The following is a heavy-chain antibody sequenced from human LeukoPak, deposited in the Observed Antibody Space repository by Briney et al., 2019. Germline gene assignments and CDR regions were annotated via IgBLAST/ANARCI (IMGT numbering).Heavy chain of an antibody. D-gene: IGHD2-2*01. Sequence: GGSLRLSCVASGFTFSSYWMTWVRQAPGKGLEWVAVISYDGSIKYYADSVKGRFTISRDDSKNTLYLQMNSLRTEDTAMYYCAKDQDIVVVPAATPFQHWGQGTLVTVSS. CDR2: ISYDGSIK. CDR3: AKDQDIVVVPAATPFQH. J-gene: IGHJ1*01. V-gene: IGHV3-30*18. CDR1: GFTFSSYW.